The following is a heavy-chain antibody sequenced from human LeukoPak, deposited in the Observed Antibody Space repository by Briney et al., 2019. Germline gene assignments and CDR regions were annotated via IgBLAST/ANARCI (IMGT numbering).Heavy chain of an antibody. CDR3: AKRGSSWSRFDY. D-gene: IGHD6-13*01. Sequence: GGSLRLSCAASGFTFNSYAMNWVRQAPGQGLEWVALVSSSGDTKYYAESVKGRFTISRDSPNNTLYLQMNSLRAEDTAIYFCAKRGSSWSRFDYWGQGTLVTVSS. CDR2: VSSSGDTK. CDR1: GFTFNSYA. J-gene: IGHJ4*02. V-gene: IGHV3-23*01.